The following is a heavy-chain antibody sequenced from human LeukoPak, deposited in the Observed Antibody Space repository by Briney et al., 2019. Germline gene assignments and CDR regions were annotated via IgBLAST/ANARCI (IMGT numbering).Heavy chain of an antibody. D-gene: IGHD3-10*02. V-gene: IGHV3-48*03. J-gene: IGHJ4*02. Sequence: GGSLRLSCVASRFTFSDYEINWVRQAPGKGLEWVSCISTSGSTTYYADSVKGRFTISRDNAKNSLFLQMNTLTDEDTAVYYCARGALHVFDYWGQGTPVTVSS. CDR1: RFTFSDYE. CDR3: ARGALHVFDY. CDR2: ISTSGSTT.